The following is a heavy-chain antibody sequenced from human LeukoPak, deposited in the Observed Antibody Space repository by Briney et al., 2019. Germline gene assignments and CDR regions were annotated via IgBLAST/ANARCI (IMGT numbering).Heavy chain of an antibody. D-gene: IGHD2-2*01. CDR1: GYTFTSYA. Sequence: ASVKVSCKASGYTFTSYAMHWVRQAPGQRLEWMGWINAGNGNTKYSQKFQDRVTVTRDTSASTAYMELSSLRSEDTAVYYCARGRCSSTSCAPWWFDPWGQGTLVTVSS. CDR2: INAGNGNT. V-gene: IGHV1-3*01. J-gene: IGHJ5*02. CDR3: ARGRCSSTSCAPWWFDP.